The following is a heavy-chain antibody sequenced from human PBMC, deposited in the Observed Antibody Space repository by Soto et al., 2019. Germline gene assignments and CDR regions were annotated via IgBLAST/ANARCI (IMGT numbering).Heavy chain of an antibody. CDR2: ISAYNGNT. CDR3: ARTQLYSGSYPFDY. V-gene: IGHV1-18*04. Sequence: ASVKVSCKASGYTFTSYGISWVRQAPGQGLEWMGWISAYNGNTNYAQKLQGRVTMTTDTSTSTAYMELRSLRSDDTAVYYCARTQLYSGSYPFDYCGQGTLVTVSS. J-gene: IGHJ4*02. D-gene: IGHD1-26*01. CDR1: GYTFTSYG.